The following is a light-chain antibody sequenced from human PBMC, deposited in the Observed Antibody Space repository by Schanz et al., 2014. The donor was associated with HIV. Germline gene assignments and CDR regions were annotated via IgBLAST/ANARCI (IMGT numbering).Light chain of an antibody. CDR2: DVS. Sequence: QSALTQPASVSGSPGQSITISCTGTRNDVGTYNLVSWYQQHPGKAPKLMIYDVSSRPSGVSNRFSASKSGNTASLTISGLQAEDEADYSCPSYTTTSTRLFGGGTKLTVL. CDR1: RNDVGTYNL. CDR3: PSYTTTSTRL. V-gene: IGLV2-14*02. J-gene: IGLJ3*02.